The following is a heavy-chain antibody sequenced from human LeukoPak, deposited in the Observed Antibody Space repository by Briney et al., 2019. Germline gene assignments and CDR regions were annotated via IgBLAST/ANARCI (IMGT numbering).Heavy chain of an antibody. CDR2: ISGSGGST. Sequence: GGSLRLSCAASGFTFSSYAMSWVRQAPGKGLEWVSAISGSGGSTYYADSVKGRFTISRDNSKNTLYLQMNSLRAEDTAVYYCAKITEDNSGYDWRYFDYWGQGTLVTVSS. J-gene: IGHJ4*02. CDR1: GFTFSSYA. D-gene: IGHD5-12*01. V-gene: IGHV3-23*01. CDR3: AKITEDNSGYDWRYFDY.